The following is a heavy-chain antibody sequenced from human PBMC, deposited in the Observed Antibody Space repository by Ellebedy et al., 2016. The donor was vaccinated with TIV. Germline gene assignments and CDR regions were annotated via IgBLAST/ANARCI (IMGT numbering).Heavy chain of an antibody. CDR3: ARRQFYMSDY. J-gene: IGHJ4*02. CDR2: MNPNSTNT. CDR1: GYTFTNYD. V-gene: IGHV1-8*01. D-gene: IGHD5-24*01. Sequence: ASVKVSCKASGYTFTNYDINWVRQATGQGLEWMGWMNPNSTNTGYAQKFQGRVTMTMNTSISTAYMELSSLRSEDTAVYYCARRQFYMSDYWGQGTQVTVSS.